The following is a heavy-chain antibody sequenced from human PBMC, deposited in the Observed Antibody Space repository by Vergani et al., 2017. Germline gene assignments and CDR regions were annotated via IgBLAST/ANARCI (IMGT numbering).Heavy chain of an antibody. CDR1: GFTFSSYA. V-gene: IGHV3-23*01. CDR3: AKAISRSYYYDSSGVGY. D-gene: IGHD3-22*01. Sequence: EVQLLESGGGLVQPGGSLRLSCAASGFTFSSYAMSWVRQAPGKGLEWVSAISGSGGSTYYADSVKGRFTISRDNSKNTLYLQMNSLRAEETDVYYCAKAISRSYYYDSSGVGYWGQGTLVTVSS. J-gene: IGHJ4*02. CDR2: ISGSGGST.